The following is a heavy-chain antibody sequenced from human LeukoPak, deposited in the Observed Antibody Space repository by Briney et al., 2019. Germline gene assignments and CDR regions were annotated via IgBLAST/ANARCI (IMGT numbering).Heavy chain of an antibody. CDR1: GFTFGDYY. V-gene: IGHV3-11*06. D-gene: IGHD6-19*01. J-gene: IGHJ3*01. CDR3: ARDGFSSGWFN. CDR2: ISGSSDYT. Sequence: GGSLRLSCAASGFTFGDYYMSWIRQASGKGLEWISSISGSSDYTPYADFLKGRVTISRDNAKNSLYLQLNSLSVEDTAVYYCARDGFSSGWFNWGQGTMVTVSS.